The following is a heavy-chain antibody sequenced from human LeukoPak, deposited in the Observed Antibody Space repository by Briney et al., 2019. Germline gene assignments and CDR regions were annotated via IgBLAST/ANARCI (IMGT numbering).Heavy chain of an antibody. Sequence: GASVKVSCKASGYTFTSYGISWVRQAPGQGLEWMGWISAYNGNTHYAQKLHGRVTMTTDTSTSTAYMELRSLRSDDTAVYYCARYCSGGSCPLRYYYYYMDVWGKGTTVTVS. D-gene: IGHD2-15*01. J-gene: IGHJ6*03. V-gene: IGHV1-18*01. CDR2: ISAYNGNT. CDR1: GYTFTSYG. CDR3: ARYCSGGSCPLRYYYYYMDV.